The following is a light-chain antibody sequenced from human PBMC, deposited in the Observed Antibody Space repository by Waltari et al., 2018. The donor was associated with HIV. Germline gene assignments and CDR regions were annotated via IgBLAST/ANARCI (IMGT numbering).Light chain of an antibody. J-gene: IGLJ2*01. Sequence: HSVLTQPASVSATPGQRVTISCSGSGSNIGTNTVSWYQIFPGTAPKLFIFGDDQPPSGLPDRFSGSKSGTSASLTISGLQSEDEATYFCAAWDDSLNGQVVFGGGTLLTVL. CDR3: AAWDDSLNGQVV. CDR2: GDD. V-gene: IGLV1-44*01. CDR1: GSNIGTNT.